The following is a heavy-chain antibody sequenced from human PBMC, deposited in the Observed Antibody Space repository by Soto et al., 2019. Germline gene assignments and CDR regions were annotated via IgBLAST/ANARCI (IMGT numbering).Heavy chain of an antibody. Sequence: EVQLLESGGGLVKPGESLTLSCAASGFTFGSFTLNWVRQAPGKGLEWVSSISSSSAYIYYAESVKGRFTISRDNARSTLYLQMNSLRLDDTAVYFCARDGLTFGGDWGQGTLVAVSS. CDR2: ISSSSAYI. V-gene: IGHV3-21*06. CDR3: ARDGLTFGGD. D-gene: IGHD3-16*01. CDR1: GFTFGSFT. J-gene: IGHJ4*02.